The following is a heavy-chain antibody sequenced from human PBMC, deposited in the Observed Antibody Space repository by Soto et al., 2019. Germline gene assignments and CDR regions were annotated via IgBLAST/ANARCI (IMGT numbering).Heavy chain of an antibody. CDR3: AKGHYDFWSGYYTGRTEYFQH. J-gene: IGHJ1*01. D-gene: IGHD3-3*01. V-gene: IGHV3-30*18. CDR2: ISYDGSNK. Sequence: GGSLRLSCAASGFTFSSYGMHWVRQAPGKGLEWVAVISYDGSNKYYADSVKGRFTISRDNSKNTLYLQMNSLRAEDTAVYYCAKGHYDFWSGYYTGRTEYFQHWGQGTLVTVSS. CDR1: GFTFSSYG.